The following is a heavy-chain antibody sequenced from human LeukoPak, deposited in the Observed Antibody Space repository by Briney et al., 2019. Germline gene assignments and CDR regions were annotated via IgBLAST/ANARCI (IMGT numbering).Heavy chain of an antibody. D-gene: IGHD7-27*01. CDR3: ARAPRSWGFDY. Sequence: SETLSLTCTVSGGSISNSNYYWGWIRQPPGKGLEWIGGAYYSGTTYYNPSLKSRVTISVDTSKSQFSLKLSSVTAADTAVYYCARAPRSWGFDYWGQGTLVTVSS. CDR1: GGSISNSNYY. V-gene: IGHV4-39*01. CDR2: AYYSGTT. J-gene: IGHJ4*02.